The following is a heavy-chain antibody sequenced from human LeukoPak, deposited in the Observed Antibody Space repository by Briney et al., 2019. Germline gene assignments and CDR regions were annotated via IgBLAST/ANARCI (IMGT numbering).Heavy chain of an antibody. V-gene: IGHV3-74*01. D-gene: IGHD2-15*01. CDR2: INNDGRST. Sequence: PGGSLRLSCASSGFTFSFYWMHWVRQAPGKGLVWVSRINNDGRSTSYAGSVKGRFTISRDNAKNTLYLRMNSLRAEDTAVYYCARDNEYCTGGTCRLDYWGQGALVTVSS. CDR1: GFTFSFYW. J-gene: IGHJ4*02. CDR3: ARDNEYCTGGTCRLDY.